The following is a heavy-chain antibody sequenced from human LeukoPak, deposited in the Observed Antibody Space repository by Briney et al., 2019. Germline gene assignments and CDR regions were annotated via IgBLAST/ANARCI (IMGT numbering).Heavy chain of an antibody. CDR1: GFIFRNYG. CDR3: AKDVSSGMDV. CDR2: IRYDGSTK. J-gene: IGHJ6*03. V-gene: IGHV3-30*02. Sequence: GGSLRLXCAASGFIFRNYGMHWVRQAPGKGLELVAFIRYDGSTKSYAASVKGRFTVSRDNSENTLYLQMSSLGPEDTAVYYRAKDVSSGMDVWGKGTTVTVSS. D-gene: IGHD3-16*02.